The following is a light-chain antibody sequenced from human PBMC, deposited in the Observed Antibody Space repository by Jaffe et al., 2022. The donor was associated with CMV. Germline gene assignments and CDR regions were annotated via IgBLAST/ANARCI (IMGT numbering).Light chain of an antibody. Sequence: QSLLTQPPSVSGAPGQTVTISCTGTRSNFGSGFDVHWYQQFPETAPKLLIYGNTNRPSGVPDRFSAFKSGTSASLAITGLQSEDEADYYCQSFDTSLRGSIFGGGTKLTVL. CDR2: GNT. CDR3: QSFDTSLRGSI. J-gene: IGLJ2*01. CDR1: RSNFGSGFD. V-gene: IGLV1-40*01.